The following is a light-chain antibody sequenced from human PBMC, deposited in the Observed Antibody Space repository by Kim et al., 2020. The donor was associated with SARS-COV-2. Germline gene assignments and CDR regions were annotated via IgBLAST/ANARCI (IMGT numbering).Light chain of an antibody. Sequence: DIVMTQSPDSLAVSLGERATINCKSSQSVLHSSNNKNYLAWYQQKPGQPPKLLIYWASTRESGVPDRLSGSGSGTHFTLTISSLQAEDVAVYSCQQYYSPPYTFGQGTKLEIK. CDR3: QQYYSPPYT. CDR2: WAS. CDR1: QSVLHSSNNKNY. V-gene: IGKV4-1*01. J-gene: IGKJ2*01.